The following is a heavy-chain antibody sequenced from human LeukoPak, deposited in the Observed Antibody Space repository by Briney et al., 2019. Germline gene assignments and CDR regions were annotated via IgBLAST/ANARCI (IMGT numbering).Heavy chain of an antibody. D-gene: IGHD3-22*01. CDR2: IYPGDSDT. Sequence: GESLQISCKDSGYSFTSYWIGWVRQMPGKGLEWMGIIYPGDSDTRYSPSFQGQVTISADKSISTAYLQWSSLKASDTAMYYCARRYDSSGNNWFDPWGQGALVTVSS. CDR3: ARRYDSSGNNWFDP. J-gene: IGHJ5*02. V-gene: IGHV5-51*01. CDR1: GYSFTSYW.